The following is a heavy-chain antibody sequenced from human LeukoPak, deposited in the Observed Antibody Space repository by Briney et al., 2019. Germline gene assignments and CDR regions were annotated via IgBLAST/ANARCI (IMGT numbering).Heavy chain of an antibody. J-gene: IGHJ4*02. CDR2: IYQSGST. V-gene: IGHV4-30-2*01. CDR1: GGSISSGGYS. D-gene: IGHD6-19*01. Sequence: PSETLSLTCAVSGGSISSGGYSWSWIRQPPGKGLEWIGYIYQSGSTYYNPSLKSRVTISVDRSKNQFSLKRSSVTAADTAVYYCARVKYTSGWHFDYWGQGTLVTVSS. CDR3: ARVKYTSGWHFDY.